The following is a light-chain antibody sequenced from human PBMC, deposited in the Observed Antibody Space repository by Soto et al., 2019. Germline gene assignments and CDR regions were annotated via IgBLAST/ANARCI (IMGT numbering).Light chain of an antibody. J-gene: IGLJ1*01. CDR2: EVT. Sequence: QSVLTQPASMSGSPGQSIIISCTGTGSDIGRSDFVSWFQQLPGSVPKLMIYEVTGRPSGTSDRFSGSKSGNTASLTISGLQPEDEADYYCISCTSVNIRCVFGTGTKVTVL. CDR3: ISCTSVNIRCV. V-gene: IGLV2-14*01. CDR1: GSDIGRSDF.